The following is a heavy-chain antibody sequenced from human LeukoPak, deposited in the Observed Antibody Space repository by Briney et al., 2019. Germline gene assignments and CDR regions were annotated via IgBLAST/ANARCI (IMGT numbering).Heavy chain of an antibody. CDR3: ARDPYYYDSSGSYSAFDI. D-gene: IGHD3-22*01. CDR2: IYTSGST. J-gene: IGHJ3*02. CDR1: GGSISSYY. V-gene: IGHV4-4*08. Sequence: SETLSLTCTVSGGSISSYYWSWLRQPPGKGLEWIGRIYTSGSTNYNPSLKSRVTISVDTSKNQFSLKLSSVTAADTAVYYCARDPYYYDSSGSYSAFDIWGQGAMVTVSS.